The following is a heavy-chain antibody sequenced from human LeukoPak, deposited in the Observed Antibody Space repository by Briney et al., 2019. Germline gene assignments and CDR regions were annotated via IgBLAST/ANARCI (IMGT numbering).Heavy chain of an antibody. V-gene: IGHV3-23*01. CDR1: RFAFNNYA. D-gene: IGHD3-3*01. J-gene: IGHJ3*02. Sequence: PGGSLRLSCAASRFAFNNYAMTWVRQAPGKGLDWVSDISKSGDTTHYADSVKGRFTISRDNSKNTLYLQMNSLRAEDTAVYYCAKDGDFWSGYYDAFDIWGQGTMVTVSS. CDR3: AKDGDFWSGYYDAFDI. CDR2: ISKSGDTT.